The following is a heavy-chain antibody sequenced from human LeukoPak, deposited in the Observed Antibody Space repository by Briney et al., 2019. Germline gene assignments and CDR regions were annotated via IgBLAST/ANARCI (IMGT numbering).Heavy chain of an antibody. V-gene: IGHV3-72*01. Sequence: GGSLRLSCAASGFTFRDHYMDWVRQAPGKGLEWVGRTSHRAHSYTTKYAASVKGRFTISRDDSKSIAYLQMNSLKTEDTAVYYCTRDRVVRGVRFDYWGQGTLVTVSS. CDR2: TSHRAHSYTT. CDR3: TRDRVVRGVRFDY. D-gene: IGHD3-10*01. J-gene: IGHJ4*02. CDR1: GFTFRDHY.